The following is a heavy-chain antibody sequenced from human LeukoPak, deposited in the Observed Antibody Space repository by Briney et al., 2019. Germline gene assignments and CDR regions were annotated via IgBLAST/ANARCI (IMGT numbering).Heavy chain of an antibody. CDR3: VRDGGAGIDY. V-gene: IGHV3-33*08. CDR2: IWYDGTKK. Sequence: PGGSLRLSCAASGFTFSSYAMHWVRQAPGKGLEWVAVIWYDGTKKYYADSVKGRFTVSKDDSKNTLYLQMNSLRVGDTAVYYCVRDGGAGIDYWGQGTLVTVSS. J-gene: IGHJ4*02. CDR1: GFTFSSYA. D-gene: IGHD6-19*01.